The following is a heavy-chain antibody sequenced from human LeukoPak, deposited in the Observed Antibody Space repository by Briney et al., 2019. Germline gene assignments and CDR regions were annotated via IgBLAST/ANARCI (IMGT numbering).Heavy chain of an antibody. CDR2: ISSWSSFI. CDR1: GFAFDTYS. D-gene: IGHD2-2*01. V-gene: IGHV3-21*01. Sequence: GGSLRLSCAASGFAFDTYSMTWVRQAPGKGLEWVSSISSWSSFIYSADSVTGRFTISRDNAKNSLYLQMNSLRAEDTAVYFCARAGSTNSWFDPWGQGTLVIVSS. CDR3: ARAGSTNSWFDP. J-gene: IGHJ5*02.